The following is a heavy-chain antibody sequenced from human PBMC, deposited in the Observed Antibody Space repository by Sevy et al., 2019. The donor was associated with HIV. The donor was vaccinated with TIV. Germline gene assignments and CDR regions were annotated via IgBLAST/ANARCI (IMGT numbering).Heavy chain of an antibody. CDR2: IWYDGSNK. D-gene: IGHD2-2*02. Sequence: GGSLRLSCAASGFTFSSYGMHWVRQAPGKGLEWVAVIWYDGSNKYYADSVKGRFTISRDNSKNTLYLQMNSLRAEDTAVSYCAREDCSSTSCYSREFDYWGQGTLVTVSS. CDR1: GFTFSSYG. J-gene: IGHJ4*02. CDR3: AREDCSSTSCYSREFDY. V-gene: IGHV3-33*01.